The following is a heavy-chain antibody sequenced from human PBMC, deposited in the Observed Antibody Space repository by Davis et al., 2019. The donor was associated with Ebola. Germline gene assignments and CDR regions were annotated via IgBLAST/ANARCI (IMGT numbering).Heavy chain of an antibody. J-gene: IGHJ6*02. CDR1: GYTFSDYY. Sequence: AASVKVSCKASGYTFSDYYIHWVQGAPGKGLEWVGLVDPKAGKTVYAEKFQDRVTITADRSTDTVYMELSSLRFEDAAVYYCTTLDILTAYVPYAMDVWGQGTTVTVSS. V-gene: IGHV1-69-2*01. CDR3: TTLDILTAYVPYAMDV. D-gene: IGHD3-9*01. CDR2: VDPKAGKT.